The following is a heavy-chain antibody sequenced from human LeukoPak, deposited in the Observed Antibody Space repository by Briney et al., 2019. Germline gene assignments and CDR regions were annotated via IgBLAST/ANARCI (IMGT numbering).Heavy chain of an antibody. CDR2: INPNSGGT. CDR1: GYTFTGYY. J-gene: IGHJ4*02. Sequence: GASVKVSCKASGYTFTGYYMHWVRQAPGRGLEWMGWINPNSGGTNYAQKFQGRVTMTRDTSISTAYMELSRLRSDDTAVYYCAKPHYYYDSSGYGYWGQGTLVTVSS. V-gene: IGHV1-2*02. D-gene: IGHD3-22*01. CDR3: AKPHYYYDSSGYGY.